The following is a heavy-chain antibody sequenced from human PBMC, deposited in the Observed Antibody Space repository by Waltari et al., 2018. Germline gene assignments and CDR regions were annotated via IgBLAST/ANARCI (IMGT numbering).Heavy chain of an antibody. Sequence: QVQLQESGPGLVKPSETLSLTCAVSGYSISSGYYWGWIRQHPGKGLEWIGSIYPSGSPYHNPSLKSLAPIAVDTSKNQFSLKLSSGTAADTAVYYCARTWDPYYFDYWGQGTLVTVSS. CDR3: ARTWDPYYFDY. CDR2: IYPSGSP. V-gene: IGHV4-38-2*01. D-gene: IGHD1-26*01. CDR1: GYSISSGYY. J-gene: IGHJ4*02.